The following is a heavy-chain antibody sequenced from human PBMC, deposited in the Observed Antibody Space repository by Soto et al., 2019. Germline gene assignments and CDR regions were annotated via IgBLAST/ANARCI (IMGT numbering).Heavy chain of an antibody. CDR2: IFYSGSATY. J-gene: IGHJ4*02. CDR3: ARVGSSGWSPDY. CDR1: GGSISGHY. V-gene: IGHV4-59*11. Sequence: QVPLQESGPGLVKPSDTLSLTCTVSGGSISGHYWIWIRQPPGEEMEWIGYIFYSGSATYNNNPSLKSRVAISVDTSKNQFSLRLSSVTAADTAVYYCARVGSSGWSPDYWGQGILVTVSS. D-gene: IGHD6-19*01.